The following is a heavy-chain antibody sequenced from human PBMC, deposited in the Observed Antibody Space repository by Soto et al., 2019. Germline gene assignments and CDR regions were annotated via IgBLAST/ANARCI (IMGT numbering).Heavy chain of an antibody. J-gene: IGHJ5*02. CDR3: ARESDDYGVETYFDP. CDR2: ISSSSSYI. V-gene: IGHV3-21*01. CDR1: GFTFSSYS. Sequence: LGGSLRLSCAASGFTFSSYSMNWVRQAPGKGLEWVSSISSSSSYIYYADSVKGRFTISRDNAKNSLYLQMNSLRAEDTAVYYCARESDDYGVETYFDPWGQGTLVTVSS. D-gene: IGHD4-17*01.